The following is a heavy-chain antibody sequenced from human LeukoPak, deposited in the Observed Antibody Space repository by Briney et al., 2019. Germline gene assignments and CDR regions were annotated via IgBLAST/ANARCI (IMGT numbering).Heavy chain of an antibody. J-gene: IGHJ4*02. CDR2: IKEDGSES. Sequence: GGSLRLSCVVSGFTFSSDWMTWVRQAPGKGLEWVANIKEDGSESYYVDSVKGRFTISRDNAKNSLYLQMNSLRAEDTAVYYCAREEGFWSGYYVHWGQGTLVTVSS. CDR3: AREEGFWSGYYVH. V-gene: IGHV3-7*01. CDR1: GFTFSSDW. D-gene: IGHD3-3*01.